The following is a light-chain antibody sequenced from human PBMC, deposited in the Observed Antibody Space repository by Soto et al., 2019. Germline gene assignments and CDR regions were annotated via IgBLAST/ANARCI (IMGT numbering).Light chain of an antibody. CDR1: QGIDNY. Sequence: DIQVTQSPSFLSASVGDTVTITCRASQGIDNYLTWYQQKPEKAPKVLIYATSTLQGGVPARFSGSRSGTEFTLTISSLQPEDFATYYCQQVQSYPLTFGGGTKVEI. V-gene: IGKV1-9*01. J-gene: IGKJ4*01. CDR2: ATS. CDR3: QQVQSYPLT.